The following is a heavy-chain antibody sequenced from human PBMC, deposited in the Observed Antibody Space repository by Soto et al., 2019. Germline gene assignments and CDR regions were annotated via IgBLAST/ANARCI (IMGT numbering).Heavy chain of an antibody. CDR1: DGSINNYH. V-gene: IGHV4-59*01. CDR3: ARHKHWNIAVQGYMDV. CDR2: ILYTGST. J-gene: IGHJ6*03. Sequence: PSETLSLTCTVSDGSINNYHWTWIRQSPGKGLEWIGHILYTGSTNYNPSLRSRVIISIDTSRTQFSLNLSFVTAADTAVYYCARHKHWNIAVQGYMDVWGKGTTVTVSS. D-gene: IGHD6-19*01.